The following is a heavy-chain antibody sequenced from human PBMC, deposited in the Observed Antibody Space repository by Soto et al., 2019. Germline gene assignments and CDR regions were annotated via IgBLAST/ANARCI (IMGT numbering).Heavy chain of an antibody. Sequence: QVQLQESGPGLVKPSQTLSLTCTVSGGSITTGGSYWSWIRQHPGKGLEWIGNIYHSGNTYYNPSLKSRLTISVDTSKNPSSLMVDSVTAADTAVYYCARARFQVLYGKPYFDSWGQGTLVTVSS. D-gene: IGHD2-2*02. J-gene: IGHJ4*02. V-gene: IGHV4-31*03. CDR1: GGSITTGGSY. CDR3: ARARFQVLYGKPYFDS. CDR2: IYHSGNT.